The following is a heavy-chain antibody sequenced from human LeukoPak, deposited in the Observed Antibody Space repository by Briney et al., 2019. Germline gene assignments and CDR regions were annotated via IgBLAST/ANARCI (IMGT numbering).Heavy chain of an antibody. J-gene: IGHJ4*02. Sequence: GGSLRLSCAASGFTFSNYAMTWVRQAPGKGLECVSGINANGGTSYYADSVRGRFTVSRDNSKNTLSLQMNSLRAEDSAIYYCAKTNGYVDCWGQGTLVTVSS. CDR3: AKTNGYVDC. CDR2: INANGGTS. V-gene: IGHV3-23*01. CDR1: GFTFSNYA.